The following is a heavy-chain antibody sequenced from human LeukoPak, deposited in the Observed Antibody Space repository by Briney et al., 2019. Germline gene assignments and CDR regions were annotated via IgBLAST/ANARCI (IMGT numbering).Heavy chain of an antibody. V-gene: IGHV3-23*01. CDR2: ISGSGSTT. J-gene: IGHJ6*02. Sequence: GGSLRLSCTASGFTFSTYAMSWVRQAPGRGLECVSGISGSGSTTSYADSVKGRFTISRDNSKNTLYLQMNSLRAEDTAVYYCARDLRVRWGSLHYGMDVWGQGTTVTVSS. D-gene: IGHD3-16*01. CDR1: GFTFSTYA. CDR3: ARDLRVRWGSLHYGMDV.